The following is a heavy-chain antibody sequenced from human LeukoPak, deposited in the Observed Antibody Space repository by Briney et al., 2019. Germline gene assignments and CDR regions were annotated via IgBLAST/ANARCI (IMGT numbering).Heavy chain of an antibody. Sequence: GGSLRLSCAASGFTVSSNYMSWVRQAPGKGLEWVANIKQDGSEKYYVDSMKGRFTISRDNAKNSLYLQMNSLRAEDTAVYFCARLSFGGKVDWGQGTLVTVSS. J-gene: IGHJ4*02. V-gene: IGHV3-7*01. D-gene: IGHD3-16*01. CDR1: GFTVSSNY. CDR2: IKQDGSEK. CDR3: ARLSFGGKVD.